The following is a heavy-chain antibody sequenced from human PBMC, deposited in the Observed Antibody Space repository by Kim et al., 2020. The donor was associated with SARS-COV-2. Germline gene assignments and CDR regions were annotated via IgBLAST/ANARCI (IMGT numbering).Heavy chain of an antibody. V-gene: IGHV3-48*02. CDR3: ARDWNWGIDV. CDR1: TTYN. D-gene: IGHD7-27*01. Sequence: TTYNMNWVRQAPGKGLEWISYISVTDAIYYADSVKGRFTISRDYAKNSLDLQMNSLRDEDTAVYYCARDWNWGIDVWGQGTLVTVSS. J-gene: IGHJ4*02. CDR2: ISVTDAI.